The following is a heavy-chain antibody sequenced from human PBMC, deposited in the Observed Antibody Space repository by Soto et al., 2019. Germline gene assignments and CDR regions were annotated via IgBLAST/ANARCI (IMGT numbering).Heavy chain of an antibody. Sequence: QVQLQESGPGLVKPSENLSLTCAVSGDSISSNTWWSWVRQSPGKGLEWIGEIYHSGKTNYKASLKSRVTISIDKSKNQLSLNLTSVTAADTAVYYCASRPAYISGKDYWGQGTLVTVSS. J-gene: IGHJ4*02. D-gene: IGHD3-3*02. CDR1: GDSISSNTW. CDR3: ASRPAYISGKDY. V-gene: IGHV4-4*02. CDR2: IYHSGKT.